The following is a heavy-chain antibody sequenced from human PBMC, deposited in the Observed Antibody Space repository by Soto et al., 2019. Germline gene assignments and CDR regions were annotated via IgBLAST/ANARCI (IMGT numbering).Heavy chain of an antibody. Sequence: GGSLRLSCAASGFTFSDYYMSWIRQAPGKGLEWVSYITSSSSYTNYADSVKGRFTISRDNAKNSLYLQMNSLRAEDTAVYYCARDHHRYSGYDYVDYWGQGT. D-gene: IGHD5-12*01. CDR2: ITSSSSYT. V-gene: IGHV3-11*05. CDR1: GFTFSDYY. CDR3: ARDHHRYSGYDYVDY. J-gene: IGHJ4*02.